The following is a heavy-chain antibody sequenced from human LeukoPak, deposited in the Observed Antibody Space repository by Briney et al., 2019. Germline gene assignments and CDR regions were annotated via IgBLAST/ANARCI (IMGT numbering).Heavy chain of an antibody. J-gene: IGHJ6*02. CDR3: AKDSGSGWYQYGMDV. CDR1: GFTLSSYV. CDR2: ISGSGGST. D-gene: IGHD6-19*01. V-gene: IGHV3-23*01. Sequence: GGSLRLSCAASGFTLSSYVMSWVRQATGKGLEWVSGISGSGGSTNYADSVKGRFTISGDNSKNTLYLQMNRLRVEDTAVYYCAKDSGSGWYQYGMDVWGQGTTVTVSS.